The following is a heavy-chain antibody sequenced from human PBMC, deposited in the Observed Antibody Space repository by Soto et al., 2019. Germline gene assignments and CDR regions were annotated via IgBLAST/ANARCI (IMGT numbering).Heavy chain of an antibody. CDR3: AKDGEPRMTTVTTRWFDP. J-gene: IGHJ5*02. D-gene: IGHD4-4*01. V-gene: IGHV3-23*01. CDR1: GFTFSSYA. Sequence: GGSLRLSCAASGFTFSSYAMSWVRQAPGKGLEWVSAISGSGGSTYYADSVKGRFTISRDNSKNTLYLQMNSLRAEDTAVYYCAKDGEPRMTTVTTRWFDPWGQGTLVTVSS. CDR2: ISGSGGST.